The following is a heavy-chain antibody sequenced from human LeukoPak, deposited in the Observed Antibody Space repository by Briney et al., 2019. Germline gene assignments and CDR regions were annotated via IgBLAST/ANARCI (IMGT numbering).Heavy chain of an antibody. CDR2: ISGSNSPI. D-gene: IGHD6-19*01. CDR3: ARDFGWALDY. V-gene: IGHV3-48*02. CDR1: GFTFRSYS. Sequence: PGGSLRLSCSASGFTFRSYSMNWVRQAPGKGLEWVSYISGSNSPIDYADSVKGRFTISRDNSKNSLYLQMNSLRDEDTAVYYCARDFGWALDYWGQGALVTVSS. J-gene: IGHJ4*02.